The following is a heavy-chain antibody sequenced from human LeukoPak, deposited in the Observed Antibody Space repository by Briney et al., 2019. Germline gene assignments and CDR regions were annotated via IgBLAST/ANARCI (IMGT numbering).Heavy chain of an antibody. J-gene: IGHJ4*02. Sequence: GGSLRLSCSASGFTFSNYAMHWVRQAPGKGLEYVSSVTADGGRTYYADSVKGRFAISRDNSKNTLYLQMSSLRADDTSVYYCVKSMAAAGQAYDYWGQGTLVSVSS. D-gene: IGHD6-13*01. CDR2: VTADGGRT. CDR1: GFTFSNYA. V-gene: IGHV3-64D*06. CDR3: VKSMAAAGQAYDY.